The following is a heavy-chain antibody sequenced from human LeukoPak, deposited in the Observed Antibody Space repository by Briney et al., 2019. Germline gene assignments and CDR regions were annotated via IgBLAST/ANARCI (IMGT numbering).Heavy chain of an antibody. CDR3: AKTMVRGVIRGNFDY. Sequence: GGSLRLSCAASGFTVSTNYMSWVRQAPGKGLEWVSVIYSGGGTYYADSVKGRFTISRDNSKNTLYLQMNSLRAEDTAVYYCAKTMVRGVIRGNFDYWGQGTLVTVSS. D-gene: IGHD3-10*01. CDR2: IYSGGGT. CDR1: GFTVSTNY. V-gene: IGHV3-53*01. J-gene: IGHJ4*02.